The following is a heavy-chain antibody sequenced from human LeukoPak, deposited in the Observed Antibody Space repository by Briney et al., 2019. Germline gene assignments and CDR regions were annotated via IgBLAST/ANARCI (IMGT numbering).Heavy chain of an antibody. Sequence: GSLRLSCAASGFTFSSYGMHWVRQAPGKGLEWIGEIWHSGNTNYNPSLKSRVTMSVDKSKNQFSLKLNSVTAADTAVYYCAVTLGYCGGGSCHNWGQGTLVTVSS. D-gene: IGHD2-15*01. CDR1: GFTFSSYG. CDR2: IWHSGNT. V-gene: IGHV4-4*02. CDR3: AVTLGYCGGGSCHN. J-gene: IGHJ4*02.